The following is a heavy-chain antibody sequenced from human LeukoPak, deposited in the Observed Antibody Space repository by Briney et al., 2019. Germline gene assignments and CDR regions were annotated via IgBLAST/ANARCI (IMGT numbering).Heavy chain of an antibody. CDR2: IYYSGST. CDR1: GGSISSYY. J-gene: IGHJ4*02. V-gene: IGHV4-59*05. CDR3: ARLLEAAVAGTRGDYFDY. D-gene: IGHD6-19*01. Sequence: SETLSLTCTVSGGSISSYYWSWIRQPPGKGLEWIGSIYYSGSTYYNPSLKSRVTISVDTSKNQFSLKLSSVTAADTAVYYCARLLEAAVAGTRGDYFDYWGQGTLVTVSS.